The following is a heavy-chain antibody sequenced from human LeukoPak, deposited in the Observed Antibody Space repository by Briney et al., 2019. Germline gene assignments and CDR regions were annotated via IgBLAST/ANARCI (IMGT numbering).Heavy chain of an antibody. J-gene: IGHJ4*02. Sequence: GGSLRLSCAACGFTFSSYSMNWVRQAPGKGLEWVSYISSSSGTIYYADSLKGRFTISRDNAKNSLYLQMNSLRAEDTAVYYCARSGWGLIVVVPAAQYYFDYWGQGTLVTVSP. D-gene: IGHD2-2*01. V-gene: IGHV3-48*01. CDR1: GFTFSSYS. CDR3: ARSGWGLIVVVPAAQYYFDY. CDR2: ISSSSGTI.